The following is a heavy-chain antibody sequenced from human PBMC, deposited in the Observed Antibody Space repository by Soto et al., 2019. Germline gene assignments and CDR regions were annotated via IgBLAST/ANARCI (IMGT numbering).Heavy chain of an antibody. Sequence: PSETLSLTCAVYGGSFSGYYWSWIRQAPGKGLEWIGEINHSGKTNYSPSLKSRVTISADTSKNQFSLSLNDVTAADTAVYYCARGTLMNFGVAVNALDYWGQGSLVTVSS. D-gene: IGHD3-3*01. CDR2: INHSGKT. V-gene: IGHV4-34*01. J-gene: IGHJ4*02. CDR3: ARGTLMNFGVAVNALDY. CDR1: GGSFSGYY.